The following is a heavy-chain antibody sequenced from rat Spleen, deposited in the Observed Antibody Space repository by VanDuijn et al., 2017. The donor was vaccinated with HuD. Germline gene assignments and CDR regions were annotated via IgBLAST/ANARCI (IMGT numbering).Heavy chain of an antibody. J-gene: IGHJ3*01. V-gene: IGHV2-32*01. D-gene: IGHD1-12*03. Sequence: QVQLKESGPGLVQPSQTLSLTCTVSGFSLSNFHVNWVRQPPGKGLEWMGIMWSDGDTSYNSALKSRLSISRDTSKSQVFLKMNSLQTDDTAIYFCTRSWGYYYDGSPQWFAYWGQGTLVTVSS. CDR2: MWSDGDT. CDR1: GFSLSNFH. CDR3: TRSWGYYYDGSPQWFAY.